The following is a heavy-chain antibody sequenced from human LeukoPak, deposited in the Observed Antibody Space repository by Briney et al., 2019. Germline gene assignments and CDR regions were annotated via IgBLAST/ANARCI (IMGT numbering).Heavy chain of an antibody. J-gene: IGHJ5*02. CDR3: ARDRRPGIAVAGSKQQGKNWFDP. Sequence: VASVKVSCKASGYTFTGYYMHWVRQAPGQGLEWMGWINPNSGGTNYAQKFQGRVTMTRDTSISTAYMELSRLRSDDTAVYYCARDRRPGIAVAGSKQQGKNWFDPWGQGTLVTVSS. D-gene: IGHD6-19*01. CDR2: INPNSGGT. V-gene: IGHV1-2*02. CDR1: GYTFTGYY.